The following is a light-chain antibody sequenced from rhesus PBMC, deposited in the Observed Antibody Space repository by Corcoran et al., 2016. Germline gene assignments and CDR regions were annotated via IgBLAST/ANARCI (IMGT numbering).Light chain of an antibody. CDR1: QDISNA. V-gene: IGKV1-33*02. CDR3: QQGDSIPRA. J-gene: IGKJ1*01. Sequence: DIQMSQSPSSLSASVGDKVTITCRASQDISNALAWYQQKPGKAPNLLIYAASSLQSGAPSRFSGSRSGADFTLPISSLQPEDFATSYCQQGDSIPRAFGQGTKVEIK. CDR2: AAS.